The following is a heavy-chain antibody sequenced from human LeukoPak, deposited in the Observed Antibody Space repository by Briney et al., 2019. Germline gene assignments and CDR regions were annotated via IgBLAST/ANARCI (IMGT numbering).Heavy chain of an antibody. CDR3: ANLIYYDSSGYPYDY. CDR2: IRYDGSNK. D-gene: IGHD3-22*01. CDR1: GFTFSSYG. V-gene: IGHV3-30*02. J-gene: IGHJ4*02. Sequence: GGSLRLSCAASGFTFSSYGMHWVRQAPGKGLEWVAFIRYDGSNKYYADSVKGRFTISRDNSKNTLYLQMNSLRAEDTAVYYCANLIYYDSSGYPYDYWGQGTLVTVSS.